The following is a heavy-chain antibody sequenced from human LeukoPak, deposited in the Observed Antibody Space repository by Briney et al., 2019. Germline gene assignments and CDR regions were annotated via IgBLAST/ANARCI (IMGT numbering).Heavy chain of an antibody. D-gene: IGHD3-9*01. CDR2: ISAYNGNT. CDR1: GYTLASYG. Sequence: GASVKVSCKASGYTLASYGISWVRQAPGQGLEWMGWISAYNGNTNYAQKLQGRVTMTTDTSTSTAYMELRSLRSDDTAVYYCARDGPTTYDISQGLFDYWGQGTLVTVSS. J-gene: IGHJ4*02. CDR3: ARDGPTTYDISQGLFDY. V-gene: IGHV1-18*01.